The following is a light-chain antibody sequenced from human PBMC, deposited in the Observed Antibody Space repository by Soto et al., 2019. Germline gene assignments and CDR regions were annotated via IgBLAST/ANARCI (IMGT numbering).Light chain of an antibody. CDR1: QSVNSVY. V-gene: IGKV3-20*01. CDR3: QHYGSSPRT. Sequence: EIVLTQSPGTLSLSPGERASLSCRADQSVNSVYLAWYQHKPGQAPRLLIYGASDRATGIPDRFSGSGSGTDFTLTISRLEPEDFAVYYCQHYGSSPRTFGQGTKLEIK. J-gene: IGKJ2*01. CDR2: GAS.